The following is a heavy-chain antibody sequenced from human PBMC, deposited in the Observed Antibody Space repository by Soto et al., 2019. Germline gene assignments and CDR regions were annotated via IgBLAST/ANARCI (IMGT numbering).Heavy chain of an antibody. V-gene: IGHV3-23*01. Sequence: QLLESGGGLVQPGGSLRLSCVASGFTLRNHVVTWVRRTPGKGLECVSSITGSGGDTYYADSVKGRFTISRDDSRNTLFLQMRSLTAEDTALYVCGLWFDESRLRGKVWGGPLDFWGQGTLVTVSS. CDR3: GLWFDESRLRGKVWGGPLDF. J-gene: IGHJ4*02. CDR1: GFTLRNHV. D-gene: IGHD3-10*01. CDR2: ITGSGGDT.